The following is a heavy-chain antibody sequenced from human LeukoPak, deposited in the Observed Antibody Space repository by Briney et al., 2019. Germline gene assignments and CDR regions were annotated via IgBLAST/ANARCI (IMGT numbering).Heavy chain of an antibody. J-gene: IGHJ4*02. CDR2: INSGGST. V-gene: IGHV3-23*01. D-gene: IGHD6-19*01. CDR3: AKDLQGIAVAGTFFDY. CDR1: GFSFSSYA. Sequence: QAGGSLRLSCAASGFSFSSYAMSWVRQAPGKGLELVSTINSGGSTYYADSVKGRFTISTDNSKNTLYLQMNSLRAEDTAVYYCAKDLQGIAVAGTFFDYWGQGTLVTVSS.